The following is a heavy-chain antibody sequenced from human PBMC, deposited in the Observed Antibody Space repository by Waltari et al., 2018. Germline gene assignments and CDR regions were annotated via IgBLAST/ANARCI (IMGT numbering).Heavy chain of an antibody. J-gene: IGHJ4*02. CDR3: AREGYSGYDTESFDY. D-gene: IGHD5-12*01. V-gene: IGHV1-69*05. Sequence: QVQLVQSGAEVKKPGSSVKVSCKASGGTFSSYAISWVRQAPGQGLEWMGGIIPIFGTANYAQKFQGRVTIPTDESTRTAYMELSSLRSEDTAGYYCAREGYSGYDTESFDYWGQGTLVTVSS. CDR2: IIPIFGTA. CDR1: GGTFSSYA.